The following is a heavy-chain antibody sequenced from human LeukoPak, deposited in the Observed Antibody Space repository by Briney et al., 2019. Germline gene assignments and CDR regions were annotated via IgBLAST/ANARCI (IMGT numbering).Heavy chain of an antibody. J-gene: IGHJ4*02. Sequence: PSETLSLTCIVSGGSISSGGYYWSWIRQHPGKGLEWIGHISYSGSTYYNPSLNSRVTTSVGTSKSQFSLKLSSVTAADTAVYYCARVRAYSYGELDYWGQGTLVTVSS. V-gene: IGHV4-31*03. CDR1: GGSISSGGYY. CDR3: ARVRAYSYGELDY. D-gene: IGHD5-18*01. CDR2: ISYSGST.